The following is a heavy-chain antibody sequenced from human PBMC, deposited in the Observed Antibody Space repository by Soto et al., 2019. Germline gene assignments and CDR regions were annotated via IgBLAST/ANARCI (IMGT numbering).Heavy chain of an antibody. V-gene: IGHV3-74*03. J-gene: IGHJ1*01. CDR1: GFTFSSYW. D-gene: IGHD1-1*01. CDR3: VGHDVGMEIEY. CDR2: IDIDGNYT. Sequence: EVQLVESGGGLVQPGGSLRRSCAASGFTFSSYWMHWVRQVPGKGLVWVSHIDIDGNYTTYADSVKGRFTISRYNGKKPVYLKTNTLSAQNTAVYSCVGHDVGMEIEY.